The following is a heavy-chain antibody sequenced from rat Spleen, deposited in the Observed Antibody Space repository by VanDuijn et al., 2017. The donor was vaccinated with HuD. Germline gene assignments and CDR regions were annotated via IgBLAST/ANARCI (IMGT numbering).Heavy chain of an antibody. J-gene: IGHJ2*01. CDR1: GFTFSSFP. V-gene: IGHV5-46*01. Sequence: EVQLVESGGGLVQPGRSMKLSCAASGFTFSSFPMAWVRQAPTKGLEWVASIDSGGVNSFFRDSVKGRFTISRDNAKSTLYLQTDSLRSEDTATYYCSTRDGGYPHWGQGVMVTVSS. CDR3: STRDGGYPH. D-gene: IGHD1-11*01. CDR2: IDSGGVNS.